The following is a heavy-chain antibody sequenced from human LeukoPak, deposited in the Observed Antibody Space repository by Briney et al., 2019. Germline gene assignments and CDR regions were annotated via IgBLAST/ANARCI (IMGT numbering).Heavy chain of an antibody. J-gene: IGHJ4*02. CDR2: IRSKTYGETT. D-gene: IGHD4/OR15-4a*01. V-gene: IGHV3-49*04. Sequence: GGSLRLSRTASGFSFGDYAVSWVRQAPGKGLEWAGFIRSKTYGETTDYAASVKGRSTISRDDSKSIAYLQMNSLKTEDTAVYYCTAGAPYDYGAIWGQGTLVTVSS. CDR1: GFSFGDYA. CDR3: TAGAPYDYGAI.